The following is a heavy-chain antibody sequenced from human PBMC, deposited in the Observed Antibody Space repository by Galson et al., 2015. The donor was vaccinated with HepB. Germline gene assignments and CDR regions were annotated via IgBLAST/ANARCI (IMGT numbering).Heavy chain of an antibody. Sequence: SLRLSCAASGFTFSSYAMHWVRQAPGKGLEWVAVISYDGSNKYYANSVKDRFTISRDISKNTLFLHMNSLSAEDTAVYYCARDEVSSWSLGAFHIWGQGTMVTVSS. CDR2: ISYDGSNK. V-gene: IGHV3-30-3*01. D-gene: IGHD6-13*01. CDR3: ARDEVSSWSLGAFHI. CDR1: GFTFSSYA. J-gene: IGHJ3*02.